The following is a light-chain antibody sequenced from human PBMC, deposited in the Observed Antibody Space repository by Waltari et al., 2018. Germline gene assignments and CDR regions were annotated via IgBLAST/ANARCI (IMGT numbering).Light chain of an antibody. V-gene: IGLV3-9*01. Sequence: SYDLTQPGAVTVALGPPATITCDGDNLGSPYVGWYQQRPGQAPLLVIYRDKERPSGISERFSASNSGRTATLTISRAQAGDEGDYFCQVWDSNTGRVFGGGTKVTVL. CDR3: QVWDSNTGRV. J-gene: IGLJ3*02. CDR2: RDK. CDR1: NLGSPY.